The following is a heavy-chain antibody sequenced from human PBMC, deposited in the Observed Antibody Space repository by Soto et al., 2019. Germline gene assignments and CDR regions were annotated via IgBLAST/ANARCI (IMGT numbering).Heavy chain of an antibody. CDR1: GGSISGYY. CDR3: VRGGYYGSGSYYTLLDY. Sequence: SETLSLTCTVTGGSISGYYWSWIRQPAGKGLEWIGRIYSSGSTNYNPSLKSRVTMSVDTSKNQFSLKLTSVTAADTAVYYCVRGGYYGSGSYYTLLDYWGQGALVTVSS. CDR2: IYSSGST. D-gene: IGHD3-10*01. J-gene: IGHJ4*02. V-gene: IGHV4-4*07.